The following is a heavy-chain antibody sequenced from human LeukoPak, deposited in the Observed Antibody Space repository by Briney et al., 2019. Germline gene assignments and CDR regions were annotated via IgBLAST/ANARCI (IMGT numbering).Heavy chain of an antibody. CDR1: GFTSTSSA. V-gene: IGHV1-58*02. CDR3: ARDLGWNDVRHFDY. CDR2: IVVGSGST. D-gene: IGHD1-1*01. Sequence: SVKVSCKASGFTSTSSAMQWVRQARGQRLEWMGLIVVGSGSTNYAQKFQERVTITRDMSTSTAYMELSSLRSEDTAVYYCARDLGWNDVRHFDYWGQGDLVTVSS. J-gene: IGHJ4*02.